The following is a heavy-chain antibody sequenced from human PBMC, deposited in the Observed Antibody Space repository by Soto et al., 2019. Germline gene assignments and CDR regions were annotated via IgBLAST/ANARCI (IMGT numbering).Heavy chain of an antibody. CDR1: GFRLSDYG. CDR3: ATECGSSSFDY. J-gene: IGHJ4*02. V-gene: IGHV3-33*01. D-gene: IGHD1-1*01. CDR2: IWYDGSNK. Sequence: QVQLVQSGGGVVQPGRSLRLSCTVSGFRLSDYGMHWVRQAPGKGLEWVAVIWYDGSNKYYADSVKGRFTISRDNSQNTLYLQMNSLRAEDRAVYFCATECGSSSFDYWGQGTLATVSS.